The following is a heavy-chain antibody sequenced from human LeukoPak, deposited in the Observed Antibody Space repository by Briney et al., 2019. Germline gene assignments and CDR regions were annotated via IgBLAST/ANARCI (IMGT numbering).Heavy chain of an antibody. CDR1: GFTFNTYS. V-gene: IGHV3-30*18. Sequence: SGGSLRLSCAASGFTFNTYSMHWVRQAPGRRLEWLAVISRGAGIIYYADSVKGRFTVSRDNSKNTLYLQMTSLRTDDTAVYYCVKEFKVDFWLFDVWGRGTLVTVS. CDR2: ISRGAGII. D-gene: IGHD3/OR15-3a*01. J-gene: IGHJ2*01. CDR3: VKEFKVDFWLFDV.